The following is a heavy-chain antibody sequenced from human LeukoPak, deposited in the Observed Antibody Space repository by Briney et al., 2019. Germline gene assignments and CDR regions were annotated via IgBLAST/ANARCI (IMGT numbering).Heavy chain of an antibody. J-gene: IGHJ4*02. CDR2: MKEDGSEI. CDR3: VKGGATRGRFEN. CDR1: GFRFNVQT. Sequence: GGSLRLSCVASGFRFNVQTMSWIRQAPGKGLDWVASMKEDGSEIRYVDSVKGRFTISRDNSKNSLYLQTNSLRADDTGVYRCVKGGATRGRFENWGQGTLVTVSS. D-gene: IGHD1-26*01. V-gene: IGHV3-7*01.